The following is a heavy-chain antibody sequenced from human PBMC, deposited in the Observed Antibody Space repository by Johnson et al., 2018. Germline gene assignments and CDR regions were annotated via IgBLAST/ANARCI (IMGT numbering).Heavy chain of an antibody. V-gene: IGHV3-74*01. CDR1: RFTFSTYW. D-gene: IGHD5-18*01. Sequence: VQLQESGGGVVQXGRSLRLSCAVSRFTFSTYWMHWVRQAPGKGLVWVSRIDTDGSITSYADSVKGRFTIPRDNAKNTLYLQMNSLRAEDTAVYYCARTANLDSWGQGTLVTVSS. J-gene: IGHJ4*02. CDR3: ARTANLDS. CDR2: IDTDGSIT.